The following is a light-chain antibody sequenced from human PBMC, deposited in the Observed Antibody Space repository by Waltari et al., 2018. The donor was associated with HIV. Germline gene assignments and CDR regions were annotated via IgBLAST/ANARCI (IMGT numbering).Light chain of an antibody. CDR1: QTISSTY. V-gene: IGKV3-20*01. Sequence: EIALTQSPGTLSLSPGESATLSCRASQTISSTYLSWYQQKPGQAPRLLIYGASSRATVIPDRFSCSGSGTDFTLTISSLEPEDCAVYYCQQYIGSPRTFGQGTKVELK. J-gene: IGKJ1*01. CDR3: QQYIGSPRT. CDR2: GAS.